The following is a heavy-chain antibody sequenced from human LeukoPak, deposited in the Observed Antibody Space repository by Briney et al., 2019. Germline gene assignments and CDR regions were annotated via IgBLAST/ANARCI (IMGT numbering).Heavy chain of an antibody. J-gene: IGHJ4*02. CDR1: GYTFSTYY. Sequence: ASVKVSCKASGYTFSTYYMHWVRQAPGQGLERVGVINPSGGITTYSQKFQGRVTMTRDTSTSTVYMELSSLRIEDTAVYYCSRDLGGSYNDYWGQGTMVSLSS. CDR2: INPSGGIT. D-gene: IGHD1-26*01. CDR3: SRDLGGSYNDY. V-gene: IGHV1-46*01.